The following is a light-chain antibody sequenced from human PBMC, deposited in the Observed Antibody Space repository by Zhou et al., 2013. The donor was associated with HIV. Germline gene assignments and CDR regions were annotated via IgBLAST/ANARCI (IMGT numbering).Light chain of an antibody. CDR2: GAS. CDR3: QQSYSLPRT. J-gene: IGKJ3*01. CDR1: QTISTY. V-gene: IGKV1-39*01. Sequence: DIQLTQSPLSLSASVGDRVNVTCRASQTISTYLNWFQQTVGKVPKLLIFGASSLQSGVPARFSGSGSGTQFILTISSVQPDDIATYYCQQSYSLPRTFGPGTKVEI.